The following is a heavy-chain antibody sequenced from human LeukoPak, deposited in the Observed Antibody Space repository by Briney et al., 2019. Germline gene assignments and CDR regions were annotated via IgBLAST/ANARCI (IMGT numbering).Heavy chain of an antibody. V-gene: IGHV1-69*05. Sequence: SVKVSCKASGGTFSSYAISGVRQATGEGLEWMGGIVPIFGTANYAQKFQGRVTITTDESTSTAYMELSSLRSEDTAVYYCARGRRSGYSSSWYDYYYYYMYVWGKGTTVTVSS. CDR1: GGTFSSYA. D-gene: IGHD6-13*01. CDR3: ARGRRSGYSSSWYDYYYYYMYV. CDR2: IVPIFGTA. J-gene: IGHJ6*03.